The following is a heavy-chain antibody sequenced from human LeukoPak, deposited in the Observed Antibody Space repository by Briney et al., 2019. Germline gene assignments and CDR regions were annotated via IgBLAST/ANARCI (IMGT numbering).Heavy chain of an antibody. CDR2: ISSRSATI. Sequence: PGGSLRLSCAASGFTFSSYSMNWVRQALGKGLEWVSYISSRSATIYYADSVKGRFTISRDNAKNSLYLQMNSLRAEDTAVYYCARDPLSSSSFDLWGQGTLVTVSS. J-gene: IGHJ4*02. CDR1: GFTFSSYS. V-gene: IGHV3-48*01. D-gene: IGHD6-13*01. CDR3: ARDPLSSSSFDL.